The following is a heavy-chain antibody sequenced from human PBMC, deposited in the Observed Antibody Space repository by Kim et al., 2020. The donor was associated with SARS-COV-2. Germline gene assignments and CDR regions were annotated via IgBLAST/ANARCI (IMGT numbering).Heavy chain of an antibody. V-gene: IGHV4-39*07. J-gene: IGHJ5*02. Sequence: SETLSLTCTVSGGSISSSSYYWGWIRQPPGKGLEWIGSIYYSGSTYYNPSLKSRVTISVDTSKNQFSLKLSSVTAADTAVYYCARDHHYAVLNWFDPWGQGTLVTVSS. CDR1: GGSISSSSYY. D-gene: IGHD4-17*01. CDR2: IYYSGST. CDR3: ARDHHYAVLNWFDP.